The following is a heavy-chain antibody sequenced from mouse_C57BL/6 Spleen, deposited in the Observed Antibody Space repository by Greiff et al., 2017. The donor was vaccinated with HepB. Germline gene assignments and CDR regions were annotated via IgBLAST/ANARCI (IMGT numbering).Heavy chain of an antibody. D-gene: IGHD1-1*01. V-gene: IGHV5-16*01. CDR2: INYDGSST. CDR3: AREDYGSSYVYAMDY. Sequence: EVKLVESEGGLVQPGSSMKLSCTASGFTFSDYYMAWVRQVPEKGLEWVANINYDGSSTYYLDSLKSRFIISRDNAKNILYLQMSSLKSEDTAAYYGAREDYGSSYVYAMDYWGQGTSVTVSS. CDR1: GFTFSDYY. J-gene: IGHJ4*01.